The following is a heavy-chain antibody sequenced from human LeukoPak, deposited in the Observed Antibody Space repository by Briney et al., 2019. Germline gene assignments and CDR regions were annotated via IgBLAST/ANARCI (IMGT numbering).Heavy chain of an antibody. J-gene: IGHJ4*02. Sequence: PGRSLRLSCAASGFTFSSYAMHWVRQAPGKGLEWVAVISYDGSNKYYADSVKGRFTISRDNAKDSLFLQMNSLRAEDTAVYFCARDGRNWKFDYWGLGALVTVSS. CDR1: GFTFSSYA. CDR2: ISYDGSNK. CDR3: ARDGRNWKFDY. V-gene: IGHV3-30*04. D-gene: IGHD1-1*01.